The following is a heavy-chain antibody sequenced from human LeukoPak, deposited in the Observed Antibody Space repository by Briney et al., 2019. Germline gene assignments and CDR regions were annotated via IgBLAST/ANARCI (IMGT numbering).Heavy chain of an antibody. CDR1: GFTSSSYW. V-gene: IGHV3-23*01. Sequence: GGSLRLSCAASGFTSSSYWMSWVRQAPGKGLEWVSAISGSGGSTYYADSVKGRFTISRDNSKNTLYLQMNSLRAEDTAVYYCAISDIIGFDPWGQGTLVTVSS. CDR2: ISGSGGST. CDR3: AISDIIGFDP. J-gene: IGHJ5*02.